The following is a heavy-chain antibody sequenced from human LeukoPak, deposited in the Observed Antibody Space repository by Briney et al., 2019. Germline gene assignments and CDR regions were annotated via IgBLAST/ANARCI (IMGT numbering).Heavy chain of an antibody. D-gene: IGHD2-15*01. V-gene: IGHV3-21*01. CDR3: ARFQCSGGGCSISYFNMGV. Sequence: RSGGSLRLSCAASGFIFSTYDMSWVRQAPGKGLEWVSSITTSSSYIYYADSVRGRFAISRDNAKNSLYLQMNSLRADDTALYYCARFQCSGGGCSISYFNMGVWGQGTRVTVSS. CDR1: GFIFSTYD. CDR2: ITTSSSYI. J-gene: IGHJ6*02.